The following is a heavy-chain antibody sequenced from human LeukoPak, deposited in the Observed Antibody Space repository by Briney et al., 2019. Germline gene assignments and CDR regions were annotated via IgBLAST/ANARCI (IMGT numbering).Heavy chain of an antibody. CDR2: IYYSGST. J-gene: IGHJ3*02. CDR3: ARGVYDILTGYYSSAFDI. V-gene: IGHV4-59*12. CDR1: GGSISSYY. Sequence: PSETLSLTCTVSGGSISSYYWSWIRQPPGKGLEWIGYIYYSGSTNYNPSLKSRVTISVDRSMNQFSLKLSSVTAADTAVYYCARGVYDILTGYYSSAFDIWGQGTMVTVSS. D-gene: IGHD3-9*01.